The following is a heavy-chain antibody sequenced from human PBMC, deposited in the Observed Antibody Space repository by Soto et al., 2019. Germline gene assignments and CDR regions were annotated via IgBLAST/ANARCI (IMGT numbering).Heavy chain of an antibody. D-gene: IGHD3-9*01. V-gene: IGHV4-59*01. CDR1: GGSISSYY. CDR3: ARGSILAAYSHFDY. J-gene: IGHJ4*02. CDR2: IYNIGNT. Sequence: AETLSLTCTVSGGSISSYYWSWIRQPPGKGLEWIGFIYNIGNTNYNPSLKSRVTISGDTSKNQFSLKLTSVTAADTAVYYCARGSILAAYSHFDYWGQGTLVTVSS.